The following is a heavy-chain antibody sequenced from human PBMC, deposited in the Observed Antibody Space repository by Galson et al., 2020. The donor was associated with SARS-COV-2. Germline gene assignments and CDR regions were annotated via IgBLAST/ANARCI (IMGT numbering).Heavy chain of an antibody. CDR2: ISWYDDK. J-gene: IGHJ4*02. CDR3: AHMYYDILTGYSVYFDY. D-gene: IGHD3-9*01. V-gene: IGHV2-5*01. CDR1: GFSLSTSGVG. Sequence: SGPTLVKPTQTLTLTYTFSGFSLSTSGVGGGWIRHPPGKTLEWLELISWYDDKRYSPSLKSSITITMDTSKNQVVLTTTNMDPVDTATYYCAHMYYDILTGYSVYFDYWGQGTLVTVSS.